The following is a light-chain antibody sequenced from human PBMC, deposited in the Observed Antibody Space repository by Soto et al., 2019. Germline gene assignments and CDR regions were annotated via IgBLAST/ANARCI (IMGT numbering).Light chain of an antibody. CDR3: SSYTSXSTL. V-gene: IGLV2-14*01. CDR1: SSDVGGYNY. CDR2: AVT. J-gene: IGLJ1*01. Sequence: QSSLTQPASVSGSPVQSITISCTGTSSDVGGYNYVSWYQQHPGKAPKLRIYAVTDRPSGFSSRFSRSKSGNTASLTISGLQADAEADYHGSSYTSXSTLVGTGTKVXVX.